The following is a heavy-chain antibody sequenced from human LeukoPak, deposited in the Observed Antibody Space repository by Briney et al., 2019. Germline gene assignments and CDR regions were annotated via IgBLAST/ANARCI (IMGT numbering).Heavy chain of an antibody. CDR2: ISAYNGNT. Sequence: ASVKVSCKASSYTFTSYGISWVRQAPRQGLEWMGWISAYNGNTNYAQKLQGRVTMTTDTSTSTAYMELRSLRSDDTAVYYCARVITIFGVVTRDLDYWGQGTLVTVSS. V-gene: IGHV1-18*01. D-gene: IGHD3-3*01. CDR3: ARVITIFGVVTRDLDY. J-gene: IGHJ4*02. CDR1: SYTFTSYG.